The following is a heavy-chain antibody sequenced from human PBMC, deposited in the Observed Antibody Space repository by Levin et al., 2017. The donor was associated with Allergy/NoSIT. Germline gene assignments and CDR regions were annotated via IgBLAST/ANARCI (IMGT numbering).Heavy chain of an antibody. J-gene: IGHJ6*02. CDR3: ARTGAAAIISMDV. D-gene: IGHD2-2*02. CDR1: GFTFSSYG. Sequence: PGESLKISCAASGFTFSSYGMHWVRQAPGKGLEWVAVISYDGSNKYYADSVKGRFTISRDNSKNTLYLQMNSLRAEDTAVYYCARTGAAAIISMDVWGQGTTVTVSS. CDR2: ISYDGSNK. V-gene: IGHV3-30*03.